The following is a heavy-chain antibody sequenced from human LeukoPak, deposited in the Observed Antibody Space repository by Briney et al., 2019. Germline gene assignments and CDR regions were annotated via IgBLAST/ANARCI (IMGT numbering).Heavy chain of an antibody. CDR1: GVAFSGYY. CDR2: INHSGST. V-gene: IGHV4-34*01. Sequence: TSSETPSPPRAVYGVAFSGYYWGWIPQPPRKGLEWIGEINHSGSTNYNPSLKSRVTISVDTSKNQFSLKLSSVTAADTAVYYCARRGGPRLDYWGQGTLVTVSS. CDR3: ARRGGPRLDY. D-gene: IGHD2-15*01. J-gene: IGHJ4*02.